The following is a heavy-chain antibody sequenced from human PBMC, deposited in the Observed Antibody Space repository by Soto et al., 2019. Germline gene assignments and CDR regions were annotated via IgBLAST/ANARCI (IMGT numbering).Heavy chain of an antibody. V-gene: IGHV4-30-4*01. D-gene: IGHD1-26*01. CDR1: GGSISSGDYY. CDR3: ARSAQGWEWFDP. Sequence: QVQLQESGPGLVKPSQTLSLTCTVSGGSISSGDYYWSWIRQPPGKGLEWIGYIYYSGSTYYNPSLKSRVTISVATSKIQLPLKLSSVTAADTAVYYCARSAQGWEWFDPWGQGTLVTVSS. CDR2: IYYSGST. J-gene: IGHJ5*02.